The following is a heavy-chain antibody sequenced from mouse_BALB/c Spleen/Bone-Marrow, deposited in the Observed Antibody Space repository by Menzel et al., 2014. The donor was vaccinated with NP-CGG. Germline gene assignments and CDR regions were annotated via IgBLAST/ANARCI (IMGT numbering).Heavy chain of an antibody. CDR2: IYPGDGDT. CDR3: AYGTPFAY. D-gene: IGHD2-1*01. CDR1: GYTFTSYW. V-gene: IGHV1-87*01. Sequence: QVQLQQSGAELARPGASVKLSCKASGYTFTSYWMQWVKQRPGQGLEWIGAIYPGDGDTRYTQKFKGKATLTADKSSSTAYMQLSSLASEDSAVYYCAYGTPFAYWGQGNLVTVSA. J-gene: IGHJ3*01.